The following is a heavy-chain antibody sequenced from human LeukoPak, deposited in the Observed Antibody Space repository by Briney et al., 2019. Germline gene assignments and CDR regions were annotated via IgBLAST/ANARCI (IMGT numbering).Heavy chain of an antibody. CDR3: ARDPGYSSGWTQKNWYSDL. Sequence: SETLSLTCTVSGGSISSYYWSWIRQPPGKGLEWIGYIYYSGSTNYNPSLKSRVTISVDTSKNQFSLKLSSVTAADTAVYYCARDPGYSSGWTQKNWYSDLWGRGTLVTVSS. CDR2: IYYSGST. J-gene: IGHJ2*01. CDR1: GGSISSYY. V-gene: IGHV4-59*01. D-gene: IGHD6-19*01.